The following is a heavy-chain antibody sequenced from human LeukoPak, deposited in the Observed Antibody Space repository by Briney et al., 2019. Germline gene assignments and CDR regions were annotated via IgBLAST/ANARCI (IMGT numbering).Heavy chain of an antibody. V-gene: IGHV3-30-3*01. Sequence: GGSLRLSCAASGFTFSSYAMHWVRQAPGKGLEWVAVISYDGSNKYYADSVKGRFTISRDNAKNTLYLQMNNLRVEDTAVYYCARVGDYENSGSQPFDYWGQGTLVTVSS. CDR1: GFTFSSYA. J-gene: IGHJ4*02. CDR3: ARVGDYENSGSQPFDY. D-gene: IGHD3-22*01. CDR2: ISYDGSNK.